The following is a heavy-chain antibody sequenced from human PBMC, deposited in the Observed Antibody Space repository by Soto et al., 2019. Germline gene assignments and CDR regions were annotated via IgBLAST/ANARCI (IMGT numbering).Heavy chain of an antibody. V-gene: IGHV3-74*01. CDR1: GFPFSNYW. CDR3: VRDSHGDY. CDR2: IDHDGPT. J-gene: IGHJ4*02. Sequence: EVQLVESGGGLVQPGGPRGFSCEGSGFPFSNYWMHWARQAPGKGLEWVSRIDHDGPTDYADSVRGRFTISRDNAENTLYLQMNSLRPEDTAVYYCVRDSHGDYWGQGTLVTVSS.